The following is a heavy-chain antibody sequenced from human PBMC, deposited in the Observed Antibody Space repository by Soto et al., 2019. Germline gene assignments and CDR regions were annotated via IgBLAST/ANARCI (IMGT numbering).Heavy chain of an antibody. J-gene: IGHJ4*02. D-gene: IGHD6-19*01. CDR2: IYYSGST. V-gene: IGHV4-59*01. CDR1: GGSISSYY. Sequence: SETLSLTCTVSGGSISSYYWSWIRQPPGKGLEWIGYIYYSGSTNYNPSLKSRVTISVDTSKNQFSLKLSSVTAADTAVYYCARYSSGGYFDYWGQGTLVTVSS. CDR3: ARYSSGGYFDY.